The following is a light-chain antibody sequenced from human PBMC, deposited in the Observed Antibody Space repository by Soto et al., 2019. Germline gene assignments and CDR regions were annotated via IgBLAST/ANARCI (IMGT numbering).Light chain of an antibody. V-gene: IGKV3-15*01. CDR1: QNIGSN. J-gene: IGKJ1*01. CDR2: GAS. CDR3: QQYNNWPQA. Sequence: EVVMTQSPATLSASPGERVILSCRASQNIGSNLAWYQQRPGQAPRLLMYGASTRATETPARFSGSGSATDFTLTISSLQSEDFAVYYCQQYNNWPQAFGQGTRVEIK.